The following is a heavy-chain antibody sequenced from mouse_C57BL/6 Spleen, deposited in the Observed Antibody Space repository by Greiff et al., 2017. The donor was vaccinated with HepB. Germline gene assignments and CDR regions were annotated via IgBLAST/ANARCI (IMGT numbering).Heavy chain of an antibody. J-gene: IGHJ2*01. CDR1: GYTFTEYT. Sequence: QVQLKQSGAELVKPGASVKLSCKASGYTFTEYTIHWVKQRSGQGLEWIGWFYPGSGSIKYNEKFKDKATLTADKSSSPVYMELSRLTSEDSAVYFCARHEERGYSNVFFDYWGQGTTLTVSS. V-gene: IGHV1-62-2*01. CDR2: FYPGSGSI. CDR3: ARHEERGYSNVFFDY. D-gene: IGHD2-5*01.